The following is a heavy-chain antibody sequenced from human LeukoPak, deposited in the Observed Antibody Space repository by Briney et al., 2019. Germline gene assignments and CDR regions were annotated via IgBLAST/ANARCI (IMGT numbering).Heavy chain of an antibody. V-gene: IGHV1-69*13. Sequence: ASVKVSCKASGGTFSSYAISWVRQAPGQGLEWMGGIIPIFGTANYAQKFQGRVTITADESTSTAYMELSSLRSEDTAVYYCARDNLRNDYGDYENSSFDYWGLGTLVTVSS. CDR2: IIPIFGTA. D-gene: IGHD4-17*01. CDR1: GGTFSSYA. J-gene: IGHJ4*02. CDR3: ARDNLRNDYGDYENSSFDY.